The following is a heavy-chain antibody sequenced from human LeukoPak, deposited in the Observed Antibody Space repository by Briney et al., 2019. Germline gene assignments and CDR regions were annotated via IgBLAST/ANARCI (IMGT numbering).Heavy chain of an antibody. CDR3: TTTYIVASTRKFADY. V-gene: IGHV3-15*01. J-gene: IGHJ4*02. Sequence: PGGSLRLSCAASGFIFSNAWMNWVRQAPGKGLEWVGRIKSKTEGRTTDYAAPVRGRFTISRDDSQNTVDLQISSLTAEDTAMYFCTTTYIVASTRKFADYWGQGTLVVVSS. CDR2: IKSKTEGRTT. D-gene: IGHD5-12*01. CDR1: GFIFSNAW.